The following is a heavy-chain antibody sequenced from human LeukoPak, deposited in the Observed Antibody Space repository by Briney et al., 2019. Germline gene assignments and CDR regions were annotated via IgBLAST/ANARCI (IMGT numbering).Heavy chain of an antibody. CDR1: LFMLTTYA. Sequence: PGGSLRLSCSASLFMLTTYAMSWVRQAPGKGLEWVSALSDSGASTYYGDSVKGRFTISRDNSKNTVYLQMNSLRAEDTAIYYCAKFGGGGAFDIWGQGTMVTVSS. V-gene: IGHV3-23*01. CDR3: AKFGGGGAFDI. CDR2: LSDSGAST. D-gene: IGHD2-15*01. J-gene: IGHJ3*02.